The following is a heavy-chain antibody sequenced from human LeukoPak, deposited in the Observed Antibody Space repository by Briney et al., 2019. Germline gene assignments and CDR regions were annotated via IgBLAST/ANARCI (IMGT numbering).Heavy chain of an antibody. CDR3: ARGHSSGWEFDY. Sequence: PSETLSLTCTVSGGSISSYYLSWIRQPPGKELEWIGYIYYSGSTNYNPSLKSRVTISVDTSKNQFSLKLSSVTAADTAVYYCARGHSSGWEFDYWGQGTLVTVSS. D-gene: IGHD6-19*01. CDR1: GGSISSYY. V-gene: IGHV4-59*12. CDR2: IYYSGST. J-gene: IGHJ4*02.